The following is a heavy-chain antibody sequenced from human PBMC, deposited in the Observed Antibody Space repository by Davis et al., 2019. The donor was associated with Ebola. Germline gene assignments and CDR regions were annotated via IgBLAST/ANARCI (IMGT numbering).Heavy chain of an antibody. CDR1: GGSFSGYY. CDR3: ARLQAHYYYYGMDV. J-gene: IGHJ6*02. CDR2: INHSGST. Sequence: MPSETLSLTCAVYGGSFSGYYWSWIRQPPGKGLEWIGEINHSGSTNYNPSLKSRVTISVDTSKNQFSLKLSSVTAADTAVYYCARLQAHYYYYGMDVWGQGTTVTVSS. V-gene: IGHV4-34*01.